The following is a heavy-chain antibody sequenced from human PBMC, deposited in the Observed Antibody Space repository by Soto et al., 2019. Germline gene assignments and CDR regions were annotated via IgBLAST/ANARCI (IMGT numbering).Heavy chain of an antibody. CDR2: INQSGST. CDR3: ATRDSYYGMDF. CDR1: GGAFSGYH. V-gene: IGHV4-34*01. J-gene: IGHJ6*02. Sequence: PSETLSLTCGVYGGAFSGYHWSWIRQAPGKGLEWIGEINQSGSTNYSPSLKNRVTMSVDTSKKQFSLRLGSVTAADTALYYCATRDSYYGMDFWGQGTTVTVS.